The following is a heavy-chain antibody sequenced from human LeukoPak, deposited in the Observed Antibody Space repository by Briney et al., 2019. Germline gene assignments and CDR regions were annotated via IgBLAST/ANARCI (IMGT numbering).Heavy chain of an antibody. Sequence: ASVKVSCKASGYTFTGYYMHWVRQAPGQGLEWMGWINPNSGGTNYAQKFQGRVTMTRDTSISTAYMELSRLRSDDTAVYYCATDYGGNSGLDYWGQGTLVTVSS. CDR3: ATDYGGNSGLDY. CDR1: GYTFTGYY. CDR2: INPNSGGT. J-gene: IGHJ4*02. V-gene: IGHV1-2*02. D-gene: IGHD4-23*01.